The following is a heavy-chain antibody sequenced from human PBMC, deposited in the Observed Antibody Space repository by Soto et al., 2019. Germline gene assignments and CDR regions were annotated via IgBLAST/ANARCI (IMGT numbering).Heavy chain of an antibody. D-gene: IGHD3-16*02. J-gene: IGHJ4*02. Sequence: SETLSLTCAVYGGSFSGYYWSWIRQPPGKGLEWIGEINHSGSTNYNPSLKSRVTISVDTSKNQFSLKLSSVTAADTAVYYCASARKTYYDYVWGSYRYCYFDYWGQGTPVTVSS. CDR2: INHSGST. CDR1: GGSFSGYY. V-gene: IGHV4-34*01. CDR3: ASARKTYYDYVWGSYRYCYFDY.